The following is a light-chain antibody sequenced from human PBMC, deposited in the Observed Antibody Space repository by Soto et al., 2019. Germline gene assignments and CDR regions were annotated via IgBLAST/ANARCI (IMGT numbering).Light chain of an antibody. V-gene: IGKV3-11*01. J-gene: IGKJ2*01. Sequence: EIVLTQSPATLSLSPGERATLSCRASQSVSSYLAWYQQKPVQPPRLLIYDTSNRATGIPARLSGSGSGTDFTLTISSLEPEDFAVYYCQQRSSWPYTFGQGTKLEIK. CDR3: QQRSSWPYT. CDR2: DTS. CDR1: QSVSSY.